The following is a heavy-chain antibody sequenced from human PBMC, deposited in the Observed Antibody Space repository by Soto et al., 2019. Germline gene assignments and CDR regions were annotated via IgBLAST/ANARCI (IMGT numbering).Heavy chain of an antibody. Sequence: QVQLAESGGGVVQPGRSLRLSCAASGFPFSSYAMHWVRLAPGKGLEWVALVSYDGRYKVYAESVKGRFTISRDNSKKMLYLEMKSLREDDTSVYYCATEMATIVSFENWGQGTQVTVSS. V-gene: IGHV3-30*04. D-gene: IGHD5-12*01. CDR3: ATEMATIVSFEN. CDR2: VSYDGRYK. J-gene: IGHJ4*02. CDR1: GFPFSSYA.